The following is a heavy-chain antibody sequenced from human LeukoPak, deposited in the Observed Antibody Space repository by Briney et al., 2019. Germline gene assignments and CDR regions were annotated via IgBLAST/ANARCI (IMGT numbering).Heavy chain of an antibody. CDR3: ARRRYCSSTSCFTGDYFDY. J-gene: IGHJ4*02. V-gene: IGHV1-69*05. Sequence: GASVKVSCKASGGTFSGYAISWVRQAPGQGLEWMGGIIPIFGTANYAQKFQGRVTITTDESTSTAYMELSSLRSEDTAVYYCARRRYCSSTSCFTGDYFDYWGQGTLVTVSS. CDR2: IIPIFGTA. CDR1: GGTFSGYA. D-gene: IGHD2-2*01.